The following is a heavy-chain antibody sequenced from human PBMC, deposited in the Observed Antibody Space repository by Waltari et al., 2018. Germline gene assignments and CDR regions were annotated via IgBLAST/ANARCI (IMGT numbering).Heavy chain of an antibody. Sequence: QVQLVQSGAEVKKPGSSVKVSCKASGYTLPSYDINWVRQATGKGLGWMGWMNPNSGNTGYAQKFQGRVTMTRNTSISTAYMELSSLRSEDTAVYYCARGRHSSSWRRVPGSYYFDYWGQGTLVTVSS. V-gene: IGHV1-8*01. CDR3: ARGRHSSSWRRVPGSYYFDY. CDR2: MNPNSGNT. CDR1: GYTLPSYD. J-gene: IGHJ4*02. D-gene: IGHD6-13*01.